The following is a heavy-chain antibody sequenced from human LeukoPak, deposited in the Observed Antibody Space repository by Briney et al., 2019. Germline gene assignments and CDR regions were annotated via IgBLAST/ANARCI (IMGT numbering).Heavy chain of an antibody. J-gene: IGHJ4*02. CDR2: TSASGDIT. CDR1: GFTFNNYA. CDR3: AKGSHFDS. Sequence: GGSLRLSCAASGFTFNNYAMSWVRQAPGKGLEWVSSTSASGDITYYADSVKGRFTISRDNSKNTLHLQMNCLRAEDTAIFYCAKGSHFDSWGQGTLVTVSS. V-gene: IGHV3-23*01. D-gene: IGHD3-10*01.